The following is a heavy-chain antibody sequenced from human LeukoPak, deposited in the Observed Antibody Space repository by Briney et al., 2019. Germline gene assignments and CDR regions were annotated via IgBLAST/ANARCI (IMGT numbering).Heavy chain of an antibody. J-gene: IGHJ4*02. CDR1: GGSFSGYY. CDR2: INHSGST. Sequence: SETLSLTRAVYGGSFSGYYWSWIRQPPGKGLEWIGEINHSGSTNYNPSLKSRVTISVDTSKNQFSLKLSSVTAADTAVYYCARQATMPPPDDYWGQGTLVTVSS. V-gene: IGHV4-34*01. D-gene: IGHD5-24*01. CDR3: ARQATMPPPDDY.